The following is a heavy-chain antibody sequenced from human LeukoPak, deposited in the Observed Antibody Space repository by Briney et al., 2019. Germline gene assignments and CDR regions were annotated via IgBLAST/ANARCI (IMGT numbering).Heavy chain of an antibody. CDR1: GFTFSDYY. J-gene: IGHJ4*02. D-gene: IGHD1-14*01. V-gene: IGHV3-11*01. Sequence: GGSLRLSCAASGFTFSDYYMGWIRQAPGKGLEWVSYISSSGSTIYYADSVKGRFTISRDNAKNSLYLQMNSLRAEDTAVYDCAGEAQTSSRIDYWGQGTLVTVSS. CDR2: ISSSGSTI. CDR3: AGEAQTSSRIDY.